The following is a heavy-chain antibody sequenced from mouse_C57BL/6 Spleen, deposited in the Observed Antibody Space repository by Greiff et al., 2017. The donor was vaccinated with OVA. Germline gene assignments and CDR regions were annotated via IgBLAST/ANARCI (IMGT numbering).Heavy chain of an antibody. Sequence: EVKVEESGEGLVKPGGSLKLSCAASGFTFSSYAMSWVRQTPEQRLEWVAYISSGGDYTYYADTVKGRFTISRDNARNTLYLQMSSLKSEDTAMYYCTRDRGLSPFAYWGQGTLVTVSA. CDR1: GFTFSSYA. CDR3: TRDRGLSPFAY. V-gene: IGHV5-9-1*02. CDR2: ISSGGDYT. D-gene: IGHD1-1*02. J-gene: IGHJ3*01.